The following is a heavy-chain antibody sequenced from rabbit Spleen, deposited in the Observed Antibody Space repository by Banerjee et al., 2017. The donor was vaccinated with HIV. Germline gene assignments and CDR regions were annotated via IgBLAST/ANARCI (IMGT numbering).Heavy chain of an antibody. CDR1: GFSFSSSY. D-gene: IGHD6-1*01. V-gene: IGHV1S40*01. J-gene: IGHJ6*01. CDR3: ARDKNYYTYGYYFAL. Sequence: QSLEESGGGLVQPEGSLTLTCTASGFSFSSSYMCWVRQAPGKGLEWIGCIDTGSSGSTWYASWAKGRFTISKTSSTTVTLQMTSLTAADTATYFCARDKNYYTYGYYFALWGQGTLVTVS. CDR2: IDTGSSGST.